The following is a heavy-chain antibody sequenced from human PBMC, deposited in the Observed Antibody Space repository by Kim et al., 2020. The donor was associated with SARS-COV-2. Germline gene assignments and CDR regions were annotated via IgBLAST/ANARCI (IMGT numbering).Heavy chain of an antibody. CDR3: AKTLFYSNYGMDV. CDR1: GFTFSSYA. J-gene: IGHJ6*02. CDR2: IWYDGSNK. Sequence: GGSLRLSCAASGFTFSSYAMHCVRQAPGKGLEWVAVIWYDGSNKYYADSVKGRFTISRDNSKNTLYLQMNSLRAEDTAVYYCAKTLFYSNYGMDVWGQGTTVTVSS. D-gene: IGHD4-4*01. V-gene: IGHV3-33*06.